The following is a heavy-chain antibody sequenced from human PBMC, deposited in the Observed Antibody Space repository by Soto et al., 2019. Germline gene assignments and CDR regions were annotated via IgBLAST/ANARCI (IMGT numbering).Heavy chain of an antibody. CDR1: GGSFSGSY. D-gene: IGHD5-18*01. J-gene: IGHJ6*02. Sequence: PSETLSLTCAVYGGSFSGSYWSWIRQPPGKGLEWIGEINHSGSTNYNPSLKSRVTISVDTSKNQFSLKLSSVTAADTAVYYCARGPRDVDTAMVRVGAVYGINYYGMDVWGQGTTVTVSS. V-gene: IGHV4-34*01. CDR2: INHSGST. CDR3: ARGPRDVDTAMVRVGAVYGINYYGMDV.